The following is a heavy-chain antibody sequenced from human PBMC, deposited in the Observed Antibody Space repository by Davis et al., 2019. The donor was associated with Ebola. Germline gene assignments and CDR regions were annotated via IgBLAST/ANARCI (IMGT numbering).Heavy chain of an antibody. J-gene: IGHJ6*02. CDR1: GGSISSYY. CDR3: ARDLRYYYGMDV. D-gene: IGHD3-16*01. CDR2: IYYSGST. Sequence: SETLSLTCTVSGGSISSYYWSWIRQPPGKGLEWIGYIYYSGSTNYNPSLKSRVTISVDTSKNQFSLKLSSGTAADTAVYYCARDLRYYYGMDVWGQGTTVTVSS. V-gene: IGHV4-59*01.